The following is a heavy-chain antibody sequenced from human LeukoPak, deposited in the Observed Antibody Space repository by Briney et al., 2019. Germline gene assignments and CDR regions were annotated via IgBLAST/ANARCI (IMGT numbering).Heavy chain of an antibody. V-gene: IGHV1-18*01. CDR1: GYTFTSYG. D-gene: IGHD6-13*01. CDR2: ISAYNGNT. Sequence: ASVKVSCKASGYTFTSYGISWVRQAPGQGLEWMGWISAYNGNTNYAQKLQGRVTMTTDTSTSTAYMELRSLRSDDTAVYYCARGAGYSSSPWYGPNYYYGMDVWGQGTTVTVSS. CDR3: ARGAGYSSSPWYGPNYYYGMDV. J-gene: IGHJ6*02.